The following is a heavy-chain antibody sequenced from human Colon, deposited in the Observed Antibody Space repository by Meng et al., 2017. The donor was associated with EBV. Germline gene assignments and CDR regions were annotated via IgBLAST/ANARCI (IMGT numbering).Heavy chain of an antibody. CDR1: GFTFDDYT. CDR2: ISWDGRTT. D-gene: IGHD3-16*01. J-gene: IGHJ4*02. V-gene: IGHV3-43*01. Sequence: VELVESGGGVVQPGGSLRLSCAASGFTFDDYTMYWVRQLPGKGLEWVSLISWDGRTTFYADSVEGRFTIFRDNNKNSLYLYMNSLRTEDTALYYCAKGPGIDYAHYFDSWGQGTLVTVSS. CDR3: AKGPGIDYAHYFDS.